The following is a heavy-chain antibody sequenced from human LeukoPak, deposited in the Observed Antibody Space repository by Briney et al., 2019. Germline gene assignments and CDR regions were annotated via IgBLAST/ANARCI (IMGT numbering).Heavy chain of an antibody. CDR3: ARDGCSGGSCYSGMGYNWFDP. D-gene: IGHD2-15*01. V-gene: IGHV3-66*01. CDR2: VYSGGGT. CDR1: GFTVSGNY. J-gene: IGHJ5*02. Sequence: GGSLRLSCAASGFTVSGNYMSWVRQAPGKGLEWVSVVYSGGGTYYADSVKGRFTISRDNSKNTLYLQMNSLRAEDTAVYYCARDGCSGGSCYSGMGYNWFDPWGQGTLVTVSS.